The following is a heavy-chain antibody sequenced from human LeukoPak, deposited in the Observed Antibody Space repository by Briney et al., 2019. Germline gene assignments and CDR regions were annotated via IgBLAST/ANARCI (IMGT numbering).Heavy chain of an antibody. J-gene: IGHJ4*02. D-gene: IGHD6-19*01. CDR2: IWYDGSNK. V-gene: IGHV3-33*01. CDR3: ARGCDSGWGKDY. CDR1: GFTFSSYG. Sequence: PGGSLRLSCAASGFTFSSYGMHWVRQAPGKGLEWVAVIWYDGSNKYYADSVKGRFTISRDNSNNTLYLQMNSLRAEDTAVYYCARGCDSGWGKDYWGQGTLVTVSS.